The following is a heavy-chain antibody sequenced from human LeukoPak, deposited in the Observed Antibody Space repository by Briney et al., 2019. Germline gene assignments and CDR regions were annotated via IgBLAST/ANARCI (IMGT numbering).Heavy chain of an antibody. V-gene: IGHV4-39*07. J-gene: IGHJ6*03. CDR3: ASERLSYYYMEV. CDR1: GGSVGSSTYY. Sequence: SETLSLTCTVSGGSVGSSTYYWLWIRQPPGKGLEGIVSIYYNWDTYYSPSLQSRVSISVATSKNQLSLKLSSVTAADTAVYYCASERLSYYYMEVWGKGTTVTVS. CDR2: IYYNWDT.